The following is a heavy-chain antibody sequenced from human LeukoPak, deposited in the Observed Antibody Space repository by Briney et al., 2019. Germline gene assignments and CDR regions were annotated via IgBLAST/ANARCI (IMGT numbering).Heavy chain of an antibody. CDR1: GYTFTNYD. D-gene: IGHD2-2*01. V-gene: IGHV1-18*01. Sequence: ASVKVSCKASGYTFTNYDINWVRQAPGQGLEWMGWISAYNGNTNYAQKLQGRVTMTTDTSTSTAYMELRSLRSDDTAVYYCARSGITPAATRNWFDPWGQGTLVTVSS. J-gene: IGHJ5*02. CDR3: ARSGITPAATRNWFDP. CDR2: ISAYNGNT.